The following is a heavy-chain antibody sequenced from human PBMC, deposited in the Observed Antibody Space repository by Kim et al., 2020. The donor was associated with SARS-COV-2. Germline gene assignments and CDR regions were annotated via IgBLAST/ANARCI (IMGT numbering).Heavy chain of an antibody. J-gene: IGHJ6*02. D-gene: IGHD6-13*01. CDR3: AREVSSSSWYFTMFWDYYYGMDV. Sequence: GGSLRLSCAASGFTFSSYGMHWVRQAPGKGLEWVAVIWYDGSNKYYADSVKGRFTISRDNSKNTLYLQMNSLRAEDTAVYYCAREVSSSSWYFTMFWDYYYGMDVWGQGTTVTVSS. CDR1: GFTFSSYG. CDR2: IWYDGSNK. V-gene: IGHV3-33*01.